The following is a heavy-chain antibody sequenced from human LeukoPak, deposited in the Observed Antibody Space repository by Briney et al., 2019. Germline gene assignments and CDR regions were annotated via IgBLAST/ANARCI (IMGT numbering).Heavy chain of an antibody. J-gene: IGHJ6*04. CDR1: GGTFSSYA. CDR2: IIPIFGTA. Sequence: SVKVSCKASGGTFSSYAISWVRQAPGQGLEWMGGIIPIFGTANYAQKFQGRVTITTDESTSTAYMELSSLRSEDTAVYYCARESGYCSSTSCPMDVWGKGTTVTVSS. D-gene: IGHD2-2*01. CDR3: ARESGYCSSTSCPMDV. V-gene: IGHV1-69*05.